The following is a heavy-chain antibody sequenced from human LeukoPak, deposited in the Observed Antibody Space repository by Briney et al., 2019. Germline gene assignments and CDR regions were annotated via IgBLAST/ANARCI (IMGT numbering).Heavy chain of an antibody. CDR2: ISSSSSYI. D-gene: IGHD1-26*01. CDR3: ARDRLRRIVGAIDY. CDR1: GFTFSSYS. V-gene: IGHV3-21*01. Sequence: TPGGSLRLSCAASGFTFSSYSMNWVRQAPGKGLEWVSSISSSSSYIYYADSVKGRFTISRDNAKNSLYLQMNSLRAEDTAVYYCARDRLRRIVGAIDYWGQGPLVTVSS. J-gene: IGHJ4*02.